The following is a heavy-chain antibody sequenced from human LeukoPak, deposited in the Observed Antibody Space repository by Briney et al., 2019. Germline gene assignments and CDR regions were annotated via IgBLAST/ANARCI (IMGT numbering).Heavy chain of an antibody. CDR3: ARDRGTWNDDGFDY. V-gene: IGHV4-39*07. Sequence: SETLSLTCTVSGGSISSSSYYWGWIRQPPGKGLEWIGSIYYSGSTYYNPSLKSRVTISVDTSKNQFSLKLSSVTAADTAVYYCARDRGTWNDDGFDYWGQGTLVTVSS. CDR2: IYYSGST. CDR1: GGSISSSSYY. J-gene: IGHJ4*02. D-gene: IGHD1-1*01.